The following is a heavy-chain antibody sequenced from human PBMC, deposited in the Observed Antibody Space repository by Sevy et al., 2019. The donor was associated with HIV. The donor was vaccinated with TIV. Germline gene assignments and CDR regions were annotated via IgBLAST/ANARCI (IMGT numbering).Heavy chain of an antibody. CDR2: ISGSGGST. D-gene: IGHD5-18*01. Sequence: GGSLRLSCAASGFTFSSYAMSWVRQAPGKGLEWVSAISGSGGSTYYADSVKGRFTISRDNSKNTLYLQMNSLRAEDTAVYYCAKDMLRDTAMVYYYYYGMDVWGQGTTVTVSS. J-gene: IGHJ6*02. CDR1: GFTFSSYA. V-gene: IGHV3-23*01. CDR3: AKDMLRDTAMVYYYYYGMDV.